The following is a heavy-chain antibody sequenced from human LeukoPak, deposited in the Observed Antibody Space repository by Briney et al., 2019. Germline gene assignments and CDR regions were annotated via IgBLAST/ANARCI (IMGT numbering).Heavy chain of an antibody. CDR3: AKDGSWGDYYFYFYMDV. J-gene: IGHJ6*03. V-gene: IGHV3-23*01. Sequence: GGSLTLSCKASGYGFTFGNLVMTRGRQAGGRVREWSSGFREMGYSTYYADSVKGRFTISRDNSKNTLYIEMNSLRAEDTAVYYCAKDGSWGDYYFYFYMDVWGKGTTVTVSS. D-gene: IGHD3-16*01. CDR2: FREMGYST. CDR1: GYGFTFGNLV.